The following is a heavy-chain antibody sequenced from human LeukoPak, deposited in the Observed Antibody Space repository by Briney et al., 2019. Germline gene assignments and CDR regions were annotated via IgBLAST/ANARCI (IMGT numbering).Heavy chain of an antibody. J-gene: IGHJ4*02. D-gene: IGHD6-19*01. CDR3: ARDREWLIGY. CDR2: ISYDGSNK. CDR1: GFTFSSYA. Sequence: GGSLRLSCAASGFTFSSYAMHWVRQAPGKGLEWVAVISYDGSNKYYADSVKGRFTISRDNSKNTLYLQMNSLRAEDTAVYYCARDREWLIGYWGQGTLVTVSS. V-gene: IGHV3-30-3*01.